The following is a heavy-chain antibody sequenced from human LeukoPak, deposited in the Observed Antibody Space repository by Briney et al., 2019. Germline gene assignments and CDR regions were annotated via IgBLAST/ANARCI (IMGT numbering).Heavy chain of an antibody. CDR1: GLNFSSRW. J-gene: IGHJ4*02. Sequence: RGSLRLSCAASGLNFSSRWMNWVRQAPGKGLEWVANIKQDGSEKYYVDSVKGRFTISRDNAKNSLYLQMNSLRAEDTAVYYCARGWWVDYWGQGTLVTVSS. CDR3: ARGWWVDY. CDR2: IKQDGSEK. V-gene: IGHV3-7*04. D-gene: IGHD2-8*02.